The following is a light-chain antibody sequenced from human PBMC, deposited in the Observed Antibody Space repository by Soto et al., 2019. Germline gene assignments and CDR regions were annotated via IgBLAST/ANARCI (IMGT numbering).Light chain of an antibody. CDR1: QNINNW. V-gene: IGKV1-5*01. CDR3: QQYDAN. Sequence: DIQLTQSPSTLSASVGDRVTLTCRASQNINNWLAWYQQKPGKAPKVLIYDASSLESGVPSRFSGSGSGTESTLTISSLQPDDFATYYCQQYDANFGPGNKVDIK. CDR2: DAS. J-gene: IGKJ3*01.